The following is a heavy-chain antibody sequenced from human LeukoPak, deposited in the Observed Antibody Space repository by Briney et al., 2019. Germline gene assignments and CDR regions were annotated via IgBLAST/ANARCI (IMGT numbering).Heavy chain of an antibody. CDR1: GSSISSSSYY. Sequence: SETLSLTCTVSGSSISSSSYYWGWVRQPPGKGLEWIGSIHYSGSTYYNPSLKSRVTISVDTSKNQFSLRLSSATAADTAVYYCASLTKSLLWFGELNGSDIWGQGTMVTASS. CDR3: ASLTKSLLWFGELNGSDI. CDR2: IHYSGST. V-gene: IGHV4-39*01. J-gene: IGHJ3*02. D-gene: IGHD3-10*01.